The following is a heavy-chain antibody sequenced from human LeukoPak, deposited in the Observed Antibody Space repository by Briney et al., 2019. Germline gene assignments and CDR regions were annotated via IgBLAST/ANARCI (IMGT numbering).Heavy chain of an antibody. D-gene: IGHD3-16*01. CDR2: ISYSGST. CDR3: ARAYYDNVWGTYRWFDP. CDR1: GGSISSYY. J-gene: IGHJ5*02. Sequence: PSETLSLTCTVSGGSISSYYLSWIRQPPGKGPEWIGYISYSGSTNYNPSLKSRVTISLDMSKTQVSLKLSSVTAADTAVYYCARAYYDNVWGTYRWFDPWGQGTLVTVSS. V-gene: IGHV4-59*01.